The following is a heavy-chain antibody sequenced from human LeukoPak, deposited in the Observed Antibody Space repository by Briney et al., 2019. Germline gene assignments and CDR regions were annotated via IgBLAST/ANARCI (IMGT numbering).Heavy chain of an antibody. V-gene: IGHV1-2*02. D-gene: IGHD2-8*01. CDR1: GFTFTGYY. CDR3: ARGDVVLMVYAAPEYYFDY. J-gene: IGHJ4*02. CDR2: INPNSGGT. Sequence: ASVNVSCKASGFTFTGYYMHWVRQAPGQGLEWMGWINPNSGGTNYAQKFQGRVTMTRDTSTTTAYMELSRLRSDDTAVYYCARGDVVLMVYAAPEYYFDYWGQGTLVTVSS.